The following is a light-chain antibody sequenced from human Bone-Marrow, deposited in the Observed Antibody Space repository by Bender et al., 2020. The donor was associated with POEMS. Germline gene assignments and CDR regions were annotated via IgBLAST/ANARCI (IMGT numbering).Light chain of an antibody. CDR1: SSNIGANYD. CDR3: QSFDTSLSGWV. Sequence: QSVLTQPPSVSGAPGQRVTISCTGSSSNIGANYDVHWYQQVPGAAPKLLMYITSQRPSGVPDRFSGSKSGTSVSLAITGLQAEDEADYYCQSFDTSLSGWVFGAGTKLTV. CDR2: ITS. J-gene: IGLJ3*02. V-gene: IGLV1-40*01.